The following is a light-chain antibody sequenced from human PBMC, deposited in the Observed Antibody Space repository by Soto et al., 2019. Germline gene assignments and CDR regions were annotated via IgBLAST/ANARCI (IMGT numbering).Light chain of an antibody. CDR2: DVT. V-gene: IGLV2-11*01. CDR3: CSYAGSYTYV. J-gene: IGLJ1*01. CDR1: NSDVGTFYF. Sequence: LTQPRSVSGSPGQSVTTSCTGTNSDVGTFYFVSWYQQYPDKGPKLIIYDVTERPSGVPDRFSGSKSGNTASLTISGLQAEDEADYYCCSYAGSYTYVFGSGTKVTVL.